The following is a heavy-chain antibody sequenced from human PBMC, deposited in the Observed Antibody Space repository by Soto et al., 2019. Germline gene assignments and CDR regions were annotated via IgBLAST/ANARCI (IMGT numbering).Heavy chain of an antibody. CDR1: GYSFTSYW. J-gene: IGHJ6*02. CDR2: IYPGDSDT. Sequence: PGESLKISCKGSGYSFTSYWIGWVRQMPGKGLEWMGIIYPGDSDTRYSPSFQGQVTISADKSISTAYLQWSSLKASDTAMYYCARPPLMNDYGDYVSGMDVWGQGTTVTVS. D-gene: IGHD4-17*01. V-gene: IGHV5-51*01. CDR3: ARPPLMNDYGDYVSGMDV.